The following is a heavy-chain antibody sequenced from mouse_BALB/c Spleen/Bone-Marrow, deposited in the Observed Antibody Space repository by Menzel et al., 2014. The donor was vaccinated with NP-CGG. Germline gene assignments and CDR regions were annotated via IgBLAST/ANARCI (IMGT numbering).Heavy chain of an antibody. CDR1: GYTFTSYW. D-gene: IGHD2-12*01. Sequence: QVHVKQSGAELAKPGASVKMSCKASGYTFTSYWIHWVKQRPGQGLEWIGYINPSTGYTEYNQKFKDKATLTADKSSSTAYMQPSSLTSEDSAVYYCAPYSHEGVAYWGQGTLVTVSA. CDR3: APYSHEGVAY. V-gene: IGHV1-7*01. J-gene: IGHJ3*01. CDR2: INPSTGYT.